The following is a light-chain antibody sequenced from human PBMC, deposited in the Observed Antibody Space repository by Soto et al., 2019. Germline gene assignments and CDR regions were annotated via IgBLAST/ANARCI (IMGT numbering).Light chain of an antibody. V-gene: IGLV7-46*01. J-gene: IGLJ2*01. CDR3: LLSYIGARPV. CDR1: TGAVTSGHY. Sequence: QAVVTQETSLTVSPGGTVTLTCGSSTGAVTSGHYPYWFQQKPGQAPRTLIYDTNNKHSWTPARFSGSLLGGKAALTLSGAQPDDEADYYCLLSYIGARPVFGGGTKLTVL. CDR2: DTN.